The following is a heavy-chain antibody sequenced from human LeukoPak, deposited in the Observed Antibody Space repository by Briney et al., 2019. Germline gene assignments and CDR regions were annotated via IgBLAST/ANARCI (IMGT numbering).Heavy chain of an antibody. V-gene: IGHV3-9*01. Sequence: GGSLRLSCAASGFTFDDYAMHWVRQAPGKGLEWVSGISWNSGSIGYADSVKGRFTISRDNAKNSLYLQMNSLRAEDTALYYCARGPIAAAGIPDYWGQGTLVTVSA. CDR2: ISWNSGSI. D-gene: IGHD6-13*01. CDR3: ARGPIAAAGIPDY. CDR1: GFTFDDYA. J-gene: IGHJ4*02.